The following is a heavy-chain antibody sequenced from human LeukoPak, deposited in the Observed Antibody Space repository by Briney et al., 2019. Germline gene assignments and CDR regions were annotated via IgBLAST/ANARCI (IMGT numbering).Heavy chain of an antibody. V-gene: IGHV4-39*01. CDR2: IYYSGST. CDR3: ARGSSWYRNWFDP. J-gene: IGHJ5*02. Sequence: PSETLSLTCTVSGGSISSSSYYWGWIRQPPGKGLEWIGSIYYSGSTYYNPSLKSRVTISVGTSKNQFSLKLSSVTAADTAVYYCARGSSWYRNWFDPWGQGTLVTVSS. CDR1: GGSISSSSYY. D-gene: IGHD6-13*01.